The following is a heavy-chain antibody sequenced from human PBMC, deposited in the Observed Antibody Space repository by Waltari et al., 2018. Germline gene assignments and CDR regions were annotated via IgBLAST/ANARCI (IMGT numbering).Heavy chain of an antibody. Sequence: EVQLVESGGGLVQPGGSLRLSCAASGFTFSSYAMSWVRQAPGKGLEGVSAISGSGGSTYYADSVKGRFTISRDNSKNTLDLQMNSLRVEDTAVYYCAKDPYNWNYEGNWFDPWGQGTLVTVSS. D-gene: IGHD1-7*01. J-gene: IGHJ5*02. CDR1: GFTFSSYA. CDR3: AKDPYNWNYEGNWFDP. CDR2: ISGSGGST. V-gene: IGHV3-23*04.